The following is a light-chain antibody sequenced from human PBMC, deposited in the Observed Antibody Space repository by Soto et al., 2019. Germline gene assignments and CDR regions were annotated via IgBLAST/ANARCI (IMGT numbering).Light chain of an antibody. Sequence: QSALTQPASVSGSPGQSITISCTGTSSDVGGYNYVSWYQQHPGKAPKLMIYEVTQRPSGVPDRFSGSKSGNTASLTVSGLQAEDEADYYCSSYAGSNMGVFGTGTKLAVL. J-gene: IGLJ1*01. CDR1: SSDVGGYNY. CDR2: EVT. V-gene: IGLV2-8*01. CDR3: SSYAGSNMGV.